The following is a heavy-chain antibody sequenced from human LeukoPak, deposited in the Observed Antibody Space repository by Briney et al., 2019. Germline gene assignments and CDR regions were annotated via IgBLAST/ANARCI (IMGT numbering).Heavy chain of an antibody. CDR1: GDSISSYY. CDR2: MYYSGST. CDR3: ARGGIAAAGLPLRI. D-gene: IGHD6-13*01. J-gene: IGHJ3*02. V-gene: IGHV4-59*01. Sequence: SETLSLTCTVSGDSISSYYWSWIRQPPGKGLEWIGYMYYSGSTYYNPSLKSRVSISVDTSKNQFSLKLTSVTAADTAVYYCARGGIAAAGLPLRIWGQGTMVTVSS.